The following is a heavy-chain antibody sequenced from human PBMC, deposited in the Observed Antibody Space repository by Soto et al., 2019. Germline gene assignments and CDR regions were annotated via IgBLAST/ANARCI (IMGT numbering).Heavy chain of an antibody. CDR2: IISGGDT. Sequence: EVQLLESGGGLVQPGGSLRLSCAASGFSFSTYAMSWARQAPGKGLEWVSAIISGGDTYYADSVKGRFTISRDNSKNTLYLKMNSLRAEDTAVYYCGRETGFDIWGQGTMVIVSS. CDR1: GFSFSTYA. CDR3: GRETGFDI. J-gene: IGHJ3*02. D-gene: IGHD3-9*01. V-gene: IGHV3-23*01.